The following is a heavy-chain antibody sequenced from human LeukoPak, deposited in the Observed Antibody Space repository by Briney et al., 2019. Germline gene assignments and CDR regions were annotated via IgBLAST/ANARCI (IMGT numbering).Heavy chain of an antibody. J-gene: IGHJ4*02. CDR1: EFTFSNYS. Sequence: GGSLRLSCAAFEFTFSNYSVNWVRQAPGKGLEWISYISSSSSTIYYADSVKGRFTISRDNAKNSVYLQMNSLRAEDTAVYYCVRDPSYSSGWYPYFFDYWGQGTQVTVSS. V-gene: IGHV3-48*01. CDR3: VRDPSYSSGWYPYFFDY. D-gene: IGHD6-13*01. CDR2: ISSSSSTI.